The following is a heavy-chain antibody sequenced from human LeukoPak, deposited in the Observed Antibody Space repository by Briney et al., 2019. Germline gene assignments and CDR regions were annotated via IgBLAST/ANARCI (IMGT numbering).Heavy chain of an antibody. D-gene: IGHD3-22*01. CDR2: KKEDGTEK. V-gene: IGHV3-7*01. CDR3: AREVVLSTSAWFEY. Sequence: PGGSLRLSCAVSGFTFSGYWMSWVRQAPGKGLEWVANKKEDGTEKYYQDSVKGRFTISRDNAKNSLYLQMNSLRAEDTAVYYCAREVVLSTSAWFEYWGQGTLVTVSS. J-gene: IGHJ4*02. CDR1: GFTFSGYW.